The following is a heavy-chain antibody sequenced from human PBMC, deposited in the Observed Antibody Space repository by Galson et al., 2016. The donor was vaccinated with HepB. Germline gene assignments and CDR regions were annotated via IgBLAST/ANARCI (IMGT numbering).Heavy chain of an antibody. D-gene: IGHD4-17*01. V-gene: IGHV4-31*03. J-gene: IGHJ4*02. CDR1: GGSISGGASY. Sequence: TLSLTCSVSGGSISGGASYWTWIRQHPGKGLEWIGHIYYSGSTFYNPSLRSRITILVDRSNNQLSLKLTSVTAADTAMYYCARDRPGDYGVYDYWGQGTLVTVSS. CDR2: IYYSGST. CDR3: ARDRPGDYGVYDY.